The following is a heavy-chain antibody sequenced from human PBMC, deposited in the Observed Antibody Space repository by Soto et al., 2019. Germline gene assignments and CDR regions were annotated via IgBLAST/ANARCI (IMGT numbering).Heavy chain of an antibody. CDR1: GFAFSDYW. CDR2: IKQDGSEK. D-gene: IGHD3-22*01. Sequence: GGSLRLSCEASGFAFSDYWMSWVRQAPGKGLEWVANIKQDGSEKHFVDSVKGRFTISRDNTKNSLFLQMNSLRAEDTAVYYCARDYYYDNNEDSWGQGTLVTVSS. J-gene: IGHJ5*01. V-gene: IGHV3-7*01. CDR3: ARDYYYDNNEDS.